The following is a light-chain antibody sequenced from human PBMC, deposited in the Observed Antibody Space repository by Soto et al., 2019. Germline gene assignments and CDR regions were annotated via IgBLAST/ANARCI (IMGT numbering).Light chain of an antibody. CDR2: AAS. CDR3: QQYYNWPVT. CDR1: QSLVSSY. Sequence: EVVLTQSPGTLSLSPGEIATLSCRASQSLVSSYLAWYQQKPGQAPRLLIYAASSRATGTPDRFSGSGSGTEFTLTVDSLQSDDIAVYYCQQYYNWPVTFGGGTKVDIK. V-gene: IGKV3-20*01. J-gene: IGKJ4*01.